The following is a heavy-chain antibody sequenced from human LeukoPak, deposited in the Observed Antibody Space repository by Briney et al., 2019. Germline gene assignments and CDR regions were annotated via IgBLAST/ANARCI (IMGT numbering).Heavy chain of an antibody. CDR2: INPNSGGT. J-gene: IGHJ5*02. CDR3: ARDQGYYDDSDYLFSFDP. CDR1: GYTFTSYY. D-gene: IGHD3-22*01. Sequence: ASVKVSCKASGYTFTSYYIHWVRQAPGQGLEWMGWINPNSGGTNYAQKFQGRVTMTTDTSISTAYMELNRLKSDDTAVYYCARDQGYYDDSDYLFSFDPWGQGTLVTVSS. V-gene: IGHV1-2*02.